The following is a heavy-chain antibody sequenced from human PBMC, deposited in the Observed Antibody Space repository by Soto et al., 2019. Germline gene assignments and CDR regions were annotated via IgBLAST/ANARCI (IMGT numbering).Heavy chain of an antibody. V-gene: IGHV3-33*01. Sequence: QVPLAESGGGVVQPGRSLRLSCAATGFTFSNYGMHWVRQAPGKGLEWVAVILKDGSDQKYADSMKGRFTISRDNSENTLYLHMNSLRAEDTAVYYCARDDGYPDTAFDYWGQGTLVTVSS. CDR3: ARDDGYPDTAFDY. CDR2: ILKDGSDQ. J-gene: IGHJ4*02. CDR1: GFTFSNYG. D-gene: IGHD5-12*01.